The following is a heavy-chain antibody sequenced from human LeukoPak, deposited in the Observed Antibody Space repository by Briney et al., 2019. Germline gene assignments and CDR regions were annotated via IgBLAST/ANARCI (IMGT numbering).Heavy chain of an antibody. J-gene: IGHJ4*02. CDR3: ARTPPPDFYDSSGYYYEGGDY. Sequence: PSETLSLPCTVSGGSLSSKTSLWAWIRQPPGRGRVRNGNIYYNRSTYYTPSLKSRLPLSVHASTNQVSLKLSPVAAADTAVYYCARTPPPDFYDSSGYYYEGGDYWGQGTLVTVSS. D-gene: IGHD3-22*01. CDR1: GGSLSSKTSL. V-gene: IGHV4-39*01. CDR2: IYYNRST.